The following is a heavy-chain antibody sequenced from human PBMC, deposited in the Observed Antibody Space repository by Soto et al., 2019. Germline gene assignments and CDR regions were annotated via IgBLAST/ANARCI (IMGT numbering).Heavy chain of an antibody. J-gene: IGHJ6*02. Sequence: GGSLRLSCVASGFTFSNYAMSWVRQAPGKGLEWVSVLSGSGSSTYYADSVKGRFTISRDNSKDTVFVQMNRLRVEDTAVYYCAEERNFDFLAGYGMDVWGQGTTVTVSS. CDR1: GFTFSNYA. V-gene: IGHV3-23*01. D-gene: IGHD3-3*01. CDR3: AEERNFDFLAGYGMDV. CDR2: LSGSGSST.